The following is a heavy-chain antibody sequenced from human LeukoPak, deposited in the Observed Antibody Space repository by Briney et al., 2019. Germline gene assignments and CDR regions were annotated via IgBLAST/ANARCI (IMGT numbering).Heavy chain of an antibody. J-gene: IGHJ4*02. D-gene: IGHD3/OR15-3a*01. CDR1: GDSISNYY. Sequence: SETLSLTCTVSGDSISNYYWSWIRQPPGKGLEWIGYVYYSGSTNYNPSLKSRVTISVDTSKNQFSLRLTSVTAADTAVYYCARQTGSGLFILPGGQGTLVTVSS. V-gene: IGHV4-59*08. CDR2: VYYSGST. CDR3: ARQTGSGLFILP.